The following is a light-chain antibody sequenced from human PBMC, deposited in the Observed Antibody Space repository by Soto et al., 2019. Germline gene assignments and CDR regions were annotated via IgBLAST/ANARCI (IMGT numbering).Light chain of an antibody. J-gene: IGKJ2*01. Sequence: DIQMTQAPSTLSASVGNRVTFTCRASQSISGRLAWYQQKPVRAPKLLIFDASSVGSGVPSRFSGSGSGTEFTLTISSLQPDDLAPYYCQQYNDYSPYTFGQGTKLEI. CDR3: QQYNDYSPYT. CDR1: QSISGR. V-gene: IGKV1-5*01. CDR2: DAS.